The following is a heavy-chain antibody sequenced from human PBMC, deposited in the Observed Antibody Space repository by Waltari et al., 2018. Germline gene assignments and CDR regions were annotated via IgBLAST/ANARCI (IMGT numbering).Heavy chain of an antibody. CDR1: GYSFTSYA. CDR3: AREVVPAATIVVNWFDP. CDR2: INTHSGNP. V-gene: IGHV7-4-1*02. D-gene: IGHD2-2*01. Sequence: QVELVQSGPELKKPGASVKVSCRASGYSFTSYAINWVRQAPGRGLELMGWINTHSGNPTDVQGFTGRFVFSLDTSVSTAFLQINSLEAEDTAVYYCAREVVPAATIVVNWFDPWGQGTLVTVSS. J-gene: IGHJ5*02.